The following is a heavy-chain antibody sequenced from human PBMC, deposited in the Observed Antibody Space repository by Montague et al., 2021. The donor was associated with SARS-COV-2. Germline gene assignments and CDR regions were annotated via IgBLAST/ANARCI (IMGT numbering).Heavy chain of an antibody. CDR1: GGSISSGKYY. V-gene: IGHV4-61*02. J-gene: IGHJ6*02. D-gene: IGHD3-22*01. CDR2: MYTSGST. Sequence: TLSLTCTVSGGSISSGKYYWSWIRQPAGKGLGWIGRMYTSGSTNYNPSLKSRVTISVDTSKNQFSLKLRSVTAADTAVYYCARDSPVVITISSWNYCGMDVWGQGTTVTVSS. CDR3: ARDSPVVITISSWNYCGMDV.